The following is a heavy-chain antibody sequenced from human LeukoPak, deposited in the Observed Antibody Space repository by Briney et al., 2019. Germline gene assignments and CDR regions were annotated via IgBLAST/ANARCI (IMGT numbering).Heavy chain of an antibody. Sequence: GGSLRLSCAASGFTVSSYYMSWVRQAPGKGLEWVSVIYSGENTYYADSVKGRFTISRDNSKNTLYLQMNSLRAEDTAVYYCAKDRGSPIDYWGQGTLVTVSS. CDR3: AKDRGSPIDY. V-gene: IGHV3-53*05. CDR2: IYSGENT. CDR1: GFTVSSYY. J-gene: IGHJ4*02. D-gene: IGHD1-26*01.